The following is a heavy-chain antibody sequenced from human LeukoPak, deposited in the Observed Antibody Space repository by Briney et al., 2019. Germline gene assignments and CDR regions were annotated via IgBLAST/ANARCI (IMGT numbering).Heavy chain of an antibody. Sequence: GASVKVSCKASGGTFSSYAISWVRQAPGQGLEWMGRIIPILGIANYAQKFQGRVTITADKSTSTAYMELSSLRSEDTAVCYCASSWRRVNADAFDIWGQGTMVTVSS. J-gene: IGHJ3*02. V-gene: IGHV1-69*04. CDR3: ASSWRRVNADAFDI. CDR1: GGTFSSYA. D-gene: IGHD1-1*01. CDR2: IIPILGIA.